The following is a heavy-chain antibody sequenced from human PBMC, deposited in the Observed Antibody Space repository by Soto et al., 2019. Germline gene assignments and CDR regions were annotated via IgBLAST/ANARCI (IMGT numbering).Heavy chain of an antibody. D-gene: IGHD5-12*01. Sequence: EVQLLESGGGLVQPGGSLRLSCAASGFTFSSYAMSWVRQAPGKGLEWVSAISGSGGSTYYADSVKGRFTISRDNSKNTLYLQMNSLRDEDTAVYYCAKSEKAYWLVATVNWGQGTLVTVSS. V-gene: IGHV3-23*01. CDR1: GFTFSSYA. CDR3: AKSEKAYWLVATVN. CDR2: ISGSGGST. J-gene: IGHJ4*02.